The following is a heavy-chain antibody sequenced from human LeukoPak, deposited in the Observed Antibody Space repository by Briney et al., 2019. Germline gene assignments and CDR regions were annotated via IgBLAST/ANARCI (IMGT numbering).Heavy chain of an antibody. V-gene: IGHV3-33*01. CDR2: IWYDGSNK. J-gene: IGHJ4*02. D-gene: IGHD1-26*01. CDR1: GFTFSSYG. Sequence: GGSLRLSCAASGFTFSSYGMHWVRQAPGKGLEWVAVIWYDGSNKYYADSVKGRFTISRDNSKNTLYLQMNSLRAEDTAVYYCAREPLVGAIDYWGQGTLVTVSS. CDR3: AREPLVGAIDY.